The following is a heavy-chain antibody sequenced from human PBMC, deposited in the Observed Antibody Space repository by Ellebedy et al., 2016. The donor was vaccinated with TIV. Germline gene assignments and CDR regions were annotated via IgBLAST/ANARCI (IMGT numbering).Heavy chain of an antibody. Sequence: ASVKVSCKASGYTSTSYFLYWVRQAPGQGLEWMGIINPTSGSSNYAQKFQGRVTVTRDTSTSTVYMELSSLRSEDTAVYYCARGDNYYYDSSGYYYSYWGQGTLVTVSS. D-gene: IGHD3-22*01. J-gene: IGHJ4*02. CDR3: ARGDNYYYDSSGYYYSY. V-gene: IGHV1-46*01. CDR1: GYTSTSYF. CDR2: INPTSGSS.